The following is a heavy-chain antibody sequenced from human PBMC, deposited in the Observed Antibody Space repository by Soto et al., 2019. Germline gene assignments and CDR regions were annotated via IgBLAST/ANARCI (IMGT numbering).Heavy chain of an antibody. CDR1: GYTFTSYA. V-gene: IGHV1-3*05. J-gene: IGHJ6*02. CDR3: ARGTSNLYYYYGMDV. D-gene: IGHD2-2*01. CDR2: INAGSGNT. Sequence: QVQLVQSGAEEKKPGASVKVSCKASGYTFTSYAMHWVRQAPGQRLEWMGWINAGSGNTKYSQKFQGRVTITRDTSASTAYMELSSLRSEDTAVYYCARGTSNLYYYYGMDVWGQGTTVTVSS.